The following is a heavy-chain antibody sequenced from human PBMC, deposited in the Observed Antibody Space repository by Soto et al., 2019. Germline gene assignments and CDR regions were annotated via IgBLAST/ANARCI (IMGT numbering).Heavy chain of an antibody. V-gene: IGHV3-30*18. CDR2: ISYDGSNK. J-gene: IGHJ4*02. Sequence: QVQLVESGGGVVQPGRSLRLSCAASGFTFSSYGMHWVRQAPGKGLEGVAVISYDGSNKYYADSVKGRFTISRDNSKNSVYLPMNSLRAEDTAVYSWAKGVTYGFDYWGRGTLVTVSS. CDR3: AKGVTYGFDY. D-gene: IGHD2-8*01. CDR1: GFTFSSYG.